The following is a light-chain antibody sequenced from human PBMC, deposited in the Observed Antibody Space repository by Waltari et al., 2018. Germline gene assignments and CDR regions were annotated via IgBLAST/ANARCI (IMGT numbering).Light chain of an antibody. CDR2: DIN. CDR1: SSDVGANNF. J-gene: IGLJ3*02. CDR3: CSCVGRNIYWV. V-gene: IGLV2-11*01. Sequence: QSALTQPRSVSGSPGQSVTISCTGTSSDVGANNFVSRYQHHTDKAPKLIIYDINKRPSGVPDRFSGSKSGNTASLTISGLQAEDEADYYCCSCVGRNIYWVFGGGTKLTVL.